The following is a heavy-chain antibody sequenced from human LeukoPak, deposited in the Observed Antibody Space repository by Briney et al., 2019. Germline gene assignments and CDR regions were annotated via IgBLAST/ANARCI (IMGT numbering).Heavy chain of an antibody. V-gene: IGHV3-53*05. Sequence: PGGSLRLSCAASGFTVSSNYMSWVRQAPGKGLEWVSVIYSGGSTYYADSVKGRFTISRDNSKNTLYLQMNSLRAEDTAVYYCAKSHTRQLIDPNYFDYWGQGTLVTVSS. J-gene: IGHJ4*02. CDR3: AKSHTRQLIDPNYFDY. D-gene: IGHD5-24*01. CDR2: IYSGGST. CDR1: GFTVSSNY.